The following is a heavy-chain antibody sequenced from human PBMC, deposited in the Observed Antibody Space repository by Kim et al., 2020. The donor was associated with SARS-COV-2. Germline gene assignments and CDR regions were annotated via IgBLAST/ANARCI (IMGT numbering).Heavy chain of an antibody. CDR3: ARRPSGGWYDY. D-gene: IGHD6-19*01. V-gene: IGHV4-39*01. CDR2: T. Sequence: TYCNPSLKSRDNTSEDTSTNQFSLKLSSVTAAKTAVYYCARRPSGGWYDYWGQGTLVTVSS. J-gene: IGHJ4*02.